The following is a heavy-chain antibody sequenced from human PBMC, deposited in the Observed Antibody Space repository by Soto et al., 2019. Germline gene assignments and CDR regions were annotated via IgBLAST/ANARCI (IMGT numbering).Heavy chain of an antibody. V-gene: IGHV4-4*02. Sequence: PSETLSLTCAVSSGSISSSNWWSWVRQPPGKGLEWIGEIYHSGSTNYTPSPKSRVTISVDKSKNQFSLKLSSVTAADTAVYYCARSTVTKRGGWFDPWGQGTLVTVSS. CDR1: SGSISSSNW. CDR2: IYHSGST. CDR3: ARSTVTKRGGWFDP. J-gene: IGHJ5*02. D-gene: IGHD4-17*01.